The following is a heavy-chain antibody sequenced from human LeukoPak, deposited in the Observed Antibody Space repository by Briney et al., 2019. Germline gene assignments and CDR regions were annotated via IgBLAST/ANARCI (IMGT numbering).Heavy chain of an antibody. V-gene: IGHV3-64D*06. CDR2: ISSNGGSI. J-gene: IGHJ3*01. D-gene: IGHD3-10*01. CDR3: WKAPYFGGAPDAFHV. CDR1: GFTFSSYV. Sequence: GGSLRLSCSAPGFTFSSYVMQWVRQAPGKGLEHVSIISSNGGSIIYADSVKGRFTISRDNSKNTLYLQMSSLRPEDTAIYYCWKAPYFGGAPDAFHVWGQGTMVTVSS.